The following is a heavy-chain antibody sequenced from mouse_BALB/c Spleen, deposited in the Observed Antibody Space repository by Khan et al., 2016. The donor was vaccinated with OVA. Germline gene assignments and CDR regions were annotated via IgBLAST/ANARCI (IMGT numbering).Heavy chain of an antibody. CDR1: GYTLTSYC. CDR2: INPSNGRT. Sequence: QVQLQQPGAELVNPGASVNLSCKASGYTLTSYCMHWVKQRPGQGLEWIGEINPSNGRTNYNEKFKSKATLTVDKSSSTAYMQLSSPTSEDSAGYYCARLLSNFDDGGQGTTLTGSS. CDR3: ARLLSNFDD. V-gene: IGHV1S81*02. J-gene: IGHJ2*01.